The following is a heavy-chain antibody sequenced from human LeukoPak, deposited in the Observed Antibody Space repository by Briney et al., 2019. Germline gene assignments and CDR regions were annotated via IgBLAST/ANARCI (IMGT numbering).Heavy chain of an antibody. J-gene: IGHJ4*02. D-gene: IGHD3-10*01. CDR2: IFSSGYT. Sequence: PSETLSLTCTVSGGAISSYYWSWIRQPPVKGLEWIGYIFSSGYTKYNPSLESRVTISVDTSKNQFSLKLSSVTAADTAVYYCARRSGGGYYFDYWGQGTLVTVSS. CDR3: ARRSGGGYYFDY. CDR1: GGAISSYY. V-gene: IGHV4-59*08.